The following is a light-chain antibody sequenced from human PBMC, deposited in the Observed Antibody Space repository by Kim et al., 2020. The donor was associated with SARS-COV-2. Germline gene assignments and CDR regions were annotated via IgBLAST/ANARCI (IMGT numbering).Light chain of an antibody. Sequence: DIQMTQSPSSLSASVGDRVTITCRASQSINNYLNWYQQKPGKAPKLLIYAASSLQSGVPSRFSGSGSGSGFTLTISSLQPEDFATYYCQQSYSSPPWTFGQGTKVDIK. J-gene: IGKJ1*01. V-gene: IGKV1-39*01. CDR2: AAS. CDR1: QSINNY. CDR3: QQSYSSPPWT.